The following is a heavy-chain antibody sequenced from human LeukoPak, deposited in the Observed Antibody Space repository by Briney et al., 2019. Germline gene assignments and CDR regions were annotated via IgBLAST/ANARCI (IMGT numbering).Heavy chain of an antibody. CDR3: ARVYGVAGHRDTFYGMDV. Sequence: ASVKVSCKASGYTFTSYYMHWVRQVPGQGLEWMGIINPSGGSTSYAQKFQGRVTMTRDTSTSTVYMELSSLRSEDTAVYYCARVYGVAGHRDTFYGMDVWGKGTTVTVSS. CDR1: GYTFTSYY. CDR2: INPSGGST. J-gene: IGHJ6*04. V-gene: IGHV1-46*01. D-gene: IGHD6-19*01.